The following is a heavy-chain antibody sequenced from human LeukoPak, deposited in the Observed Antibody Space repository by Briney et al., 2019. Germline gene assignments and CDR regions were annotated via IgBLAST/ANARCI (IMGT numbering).Heavy chain of an antibody. J-gene: IGHJ4*02. D-gene: IGHD5-18*01. Sequence: PGRSLRLSCAVSGFTFSSYGMQWVRQAPGKGLEWVAVIWSDGNKKYYAGSVKGRSTISRDNSKNTLYLQMNSLRAEDTAVYYCARDHSAGRYYFDHWGQGTLVTVSS. V-gene: IGHV3-33*01. CDR3: ARDHSAGRYYFDH. CDR1: GFTFSSYG. CDR2: IWSDGNKK.